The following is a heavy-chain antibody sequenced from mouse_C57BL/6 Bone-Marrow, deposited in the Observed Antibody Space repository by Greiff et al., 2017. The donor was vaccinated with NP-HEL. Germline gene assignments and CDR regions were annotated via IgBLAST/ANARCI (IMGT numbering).Heavy chain of an antibody. D-gene: IGHD1-1*01. Sequence: QVHVKQSGAELARPGASVKLSCKASGYTFTSYGISWVKQRTGQGLEWIGEIYPRSGNTYYIEKFKGKATMTADKSSRTAYMALRSLTSEDSAVYFCARYPYGSSYVGYWGQGTTLTVSS. V-gene: IGHV1-81*01. CDR1: GYTFTSYG. CDR2: IYPRSGNT. CDR3: ARYPYGSSYVGY. J-gene: IGHJ2*01.